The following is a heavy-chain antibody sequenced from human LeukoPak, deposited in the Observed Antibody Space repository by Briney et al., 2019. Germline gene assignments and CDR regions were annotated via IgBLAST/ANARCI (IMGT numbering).Heavy chain of an antibody. CDR1: GGSISSYY. D-gene: IGHD6-19*01. CDR2: IYYSGST. J-gene: IGHJ4*02. V-gene: IGHV4-59*08. Sequence: PSETLSLTCTVSGGSISSYYWSWIRQPPGKGLEWIGYIYYSGSTNYNPSLKSRVTISVDTSKNQFSLKLSSVTAADTAVYYCARQGYSSGWYDPPVDYWGQGTLVTVSS. CDR3: ARQGYSSGWYDPPVDY.